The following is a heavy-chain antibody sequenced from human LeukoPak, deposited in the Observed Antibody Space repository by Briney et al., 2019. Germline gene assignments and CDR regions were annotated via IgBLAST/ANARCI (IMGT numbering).Heavy chain of an antibody. CDR2: ISSSSTI. Sequence: GGSLRLSCAASGFTFSSYSMNWVRQAPGKGLEWVSYISSSSTIYYADSVKGRFTISRDNAKNSLYLQMNSLRAEDTAVYYCAXXXXXVVVVAAALDYWGQGTLVTVSS. CDR1: GFTFSSYS. CDR3: AXXXXXVVVVAAALDY. D-gene: IGHD2-15*01. J-gene: IGHJ4*02. V-gene: IGHV3-48*01.